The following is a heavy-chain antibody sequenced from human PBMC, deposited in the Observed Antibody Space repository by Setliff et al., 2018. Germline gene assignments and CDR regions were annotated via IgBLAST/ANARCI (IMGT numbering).Heavy chain of an antibody. CDR3: ASVVEDYYDSSGYFLPSYYFDY. V-gene: IGHV4-34*01. CDR2: INHSGST. D-gene: IGHD3-22*01. J-gene: IGHJ4*02. Sequence: SETLSLTCAVYGGSFSGYYWSWIRQPPGKGLEWIGEINHSGSTNYNPSLKSRVTISVDTSKDQFSLKLSSVTAADTAVYYCASVVEDYYDSSGYFLPSYYFDYWGQGTLVTVSS. CDR1: GGSFSGYY.